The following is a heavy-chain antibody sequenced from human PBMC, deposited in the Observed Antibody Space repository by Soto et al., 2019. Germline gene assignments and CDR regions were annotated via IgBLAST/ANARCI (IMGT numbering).Heavy chain of an antibody. CDR1: DGYISSSNW. D-gene: IGHD6-19*01. V-gene: IGHV4-4*02. Sequence: SETLSLTCAVSDGYISSSNWWTWVRQPPGKGLEWIGEIYHSGSTNYNPSLKSRVTISVDKSKNQFSLKLTSVTAADTAVYYCASRVAGTGRDYWGQGTLVTVSS. CDR2: IYHSGST. J-gene: IGHJ4*02. CDR3: ASRVAGTGRDY.